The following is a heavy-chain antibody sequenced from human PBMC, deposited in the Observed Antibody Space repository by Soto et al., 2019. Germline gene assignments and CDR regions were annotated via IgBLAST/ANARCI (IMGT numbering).Heavy chain of an antibody. J-gene: IGHJ4*01. CDR3: SRHTGYCSGGRCRHFDY. CDR1: GGSISSSSHY. Sequence: SETLSLTCTVSGGSISSSSHYWGWVRQPPGKGLEWIGSIYYSGSTYYNPPLKSRITISVDTSKNQFSLKLSSVSAADTALYYCSRHTGYCSGGRCRHFDYWGHGTLVTVSS. CDR2: IYYSGST. V-gene: IGHV4-39*01. D-gene: IGHD2-15*01.